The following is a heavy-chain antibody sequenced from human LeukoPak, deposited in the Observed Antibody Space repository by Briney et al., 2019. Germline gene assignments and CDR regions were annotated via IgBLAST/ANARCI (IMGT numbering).Heavy chain of an antibody. CDR3: AKDWDYDSSGFNY. CDR2: ISWNSGSI. CDR1: GFTFDDYA. D-gene: IGHD3-22*01. Sequence: PGGSLRLSCAASGFTFDDYAMHWVRQAPGKGLEWVSGISWNSGSIGYADSVKGRFTISRDIAKNSLYLQMNSLRAEDTALYYCAKDWDYDSSGFNYWGQGTLVTVSS. V-gene: IGHV3-9*01. J-gene: IGHJ4*02.